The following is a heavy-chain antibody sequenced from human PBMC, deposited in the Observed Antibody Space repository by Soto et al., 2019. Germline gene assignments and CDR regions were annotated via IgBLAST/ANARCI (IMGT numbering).Heavy chain of an antibody. V-gene: IGHV3-21*01. CDR2: ISSSGSYK. D-gene: IGHD4-17*01. CDR3: ARDYYGDYYFDY. J-gene: IGHJ4*02. Sequence: GGSLRLSCAASGFNFNTYSLNWVRQAPGKGLEWLSSISSSGSYKYYADSVKGRFTISKDNAKNSLYLQMNSLRAEDTAVYYCARDYYGDYYFDYWGQGILVTVSS. CDR1: GFNFNTYS.